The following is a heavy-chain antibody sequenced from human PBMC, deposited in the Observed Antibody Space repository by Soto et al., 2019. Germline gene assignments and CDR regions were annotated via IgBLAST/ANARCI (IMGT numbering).Heavy chain of an antibody. V-gene: IGHV4-31*03. D-gene: IGHD6-13*01. CDR3: VRVLASGYSSSWYLDY. CDR1: GGSINSGDYY. CDR2: IYFTGNT. Sequence: KPSETLSLTCTVSGGSINSGDYYWSWIRQHPGKGLEWIGHIYFTGNTFYIPSLKSRVSISLDTPKNQFSLNLSSVTAADTAIYYCVRVLASGYSSSWYLDYWGQGTLVTVSS. J-gene: IGHJ4*02.